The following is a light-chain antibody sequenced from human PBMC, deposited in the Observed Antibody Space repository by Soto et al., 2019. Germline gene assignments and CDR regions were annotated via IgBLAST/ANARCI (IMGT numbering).Light chain of an antibody. V-gene: IGKV3-20*01. CDR1: QSVSSSY. Sequence: EIVLTQSPGTLSLSPGERATLSCRASQSVSSSYLAWYQQKPGQAPRLLIYRASSRATGIPDRFSGSGSGTDFTLTISRLEPEDFAVYYCQQYGSYWTFGQGCKVEIK. CDR2: RAS. CDR3: QQYGSYWT. J-gene: IGKJ1*01.